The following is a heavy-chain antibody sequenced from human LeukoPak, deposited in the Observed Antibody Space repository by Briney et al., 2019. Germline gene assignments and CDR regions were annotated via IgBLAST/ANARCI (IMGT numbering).Heavy chain of an antibody. CDR3: ARDRTSSWYGPIDY. V-gene: IGHV3-33*01. J-gene: IGHJ4*02. CDR2: MWYDGSNK. CDR1: GFTFSSYG. D-gene: IGHD6-13*01. Sequence: GGSLRLSCAASGFTFSSYGMHWVRQAPGKGLEWVAVMWYDGSNKYYADSVKGRFTISRDNSKNTLYLQMNSLRAEDTAVYYCARDRTSSWYGPIDYWGQGTLVTVSS.